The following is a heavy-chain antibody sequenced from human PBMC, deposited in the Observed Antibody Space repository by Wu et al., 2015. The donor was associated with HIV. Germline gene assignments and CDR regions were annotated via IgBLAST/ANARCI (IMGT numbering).Heavy chain of an antibody. CDR1: GGSFSSHA. CDR2: IIPMFGTP. Sequence: QVQLVQSGAEVKKPGSSVKVSCKASGGSFSSHALTWVRQAPGQGLEWMGAIIPMFGTPSYGQNFQGRVTITADESTSTAYMELSSLSSEDTAIYYCARAQEALDFYYYMDVWGKGTTVTVSS. CDR3: ARAQEALDFYYYMDV. J-gene: IGHJ6*03. V-gene: IGHV1-69*12.